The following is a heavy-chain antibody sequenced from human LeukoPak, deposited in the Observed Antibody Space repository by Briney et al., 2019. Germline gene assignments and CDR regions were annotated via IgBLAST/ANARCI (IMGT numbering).Heavy chain of an antibody. Sequence: NTSETLSLTCTVSGGSISSSSYYWGWIRQPPGKGLEWIGSIYYSGSTYYNPSLKSRVTISVDTSKNQFSLKLSSVTAADTAVYYCARQSTRYYYMDVWGKGTTVTVSS. CDR3: ARQSTRYYYMDV. CDR2: IYYSGST. J-gene: IGHJ6*03. CDR1: GGSISSSSYY. V-gene: IGHV4-39*01.